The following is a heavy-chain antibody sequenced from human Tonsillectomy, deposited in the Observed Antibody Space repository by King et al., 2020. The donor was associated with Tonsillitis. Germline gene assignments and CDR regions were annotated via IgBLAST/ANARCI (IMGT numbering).Heavy chain of an antibody. Sequence: VQLVQSGAEVKKPGSSVTVSCKASGGTFSGDAISWVRQAPGQGLEWLGRIIPVVDIANYAQSFQGRVTFTADRSTNTAYMEMSSLRPEDTAVYYCAREGTTITTNWFDPWGQGTPVTVSS. CDR3: AREGTTITTNWFDP. CDR1: GGTFSGDA. J-gene: IGHJ5*02. CDR2: IIPVVDIA. V-gene: IGHV1-69*09. D-gene: IGHD3-22*01.